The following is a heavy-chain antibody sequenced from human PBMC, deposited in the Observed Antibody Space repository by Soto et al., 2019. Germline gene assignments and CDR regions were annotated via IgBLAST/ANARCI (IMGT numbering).Heavy chain of an antibody. Sequence: GGSLRLSCAASGFTFSSYSMNWVRQAPGKGLEWVSSISSSSSYIYYADSVKGRFTISRDNAKNSLYLQMNSLRAEDTAVYYCARGTKSSDPVLVAATGLWYFDLWGRGTLVTVSS. V-gene: IGHV3-21*01. CDR2: ISSSSSYI. D-gene: IGHD2-15*01. CDR3: ARGTKSSDPVLVAATGLWYFDL. CDR1: GFTFSSYS. J-gene: IGHJ2*01.